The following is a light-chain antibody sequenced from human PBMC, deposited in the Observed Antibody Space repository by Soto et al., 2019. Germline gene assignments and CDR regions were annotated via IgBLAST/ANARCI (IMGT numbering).Light chain of an antibody. Sequence: ENVLTQSPGTLSLSPGERATLSCRASQSVSSSYLAWYQQKPGQAPRLLIYGASSRATGIPDRFSGSGSGTDFTLTISRLEPEDFAVYYCQQFRTFSQGTKVDIK. CDR3: QQFRT. CDR2: GAS. CDR1: QSVSSSY. J-gene: IGKJ1*01. V-gene: IGKV3-20*01.